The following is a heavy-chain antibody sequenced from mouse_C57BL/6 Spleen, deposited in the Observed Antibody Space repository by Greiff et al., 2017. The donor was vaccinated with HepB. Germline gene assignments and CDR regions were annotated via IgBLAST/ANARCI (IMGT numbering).Heavy chain of an antibody. CDR2: ISSGGSYT. V-gene: IGHV5-6*01. J-gene: IGHJ2*01. CDR3: ASPYSNYGGFDY. D-gene: IGHD2-5*01. Sequence: EVNLVESGGDLVKPGGSLKLSCAASGFTFSSYGMSWVRQTPDKRLEWVATISSGGSYTYYPDSVKGRFTISRDNAKNTLYLQMSSLKSEDTAMYYCASPYSNYGGFDYWGQGTTLTVSS. CDR1: GFTFSSYG.